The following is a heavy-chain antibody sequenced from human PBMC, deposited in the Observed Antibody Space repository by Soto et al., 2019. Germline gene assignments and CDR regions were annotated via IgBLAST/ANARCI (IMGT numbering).Heavy chain of an antibody. CDR1: GYTFTSYG. Sequence: ASVKVSCKASGYTFTSYGISWVRQAPGQGLEWMGWISAYNGNTNYAQKLQGRVTMTTDTSTSTAYMELRSLRSDDTAVYYCARFGPMYYHASYYYYYYGMDVWGQGTTVTVSS. V-gene: IGHV1-18*04. CDR3: ARFGPMYYHASYYYYYYGMDV. D-gene: IGHD3-10*01. J-gene: IGHJ6*02. CDR2: ISAYNGNT.